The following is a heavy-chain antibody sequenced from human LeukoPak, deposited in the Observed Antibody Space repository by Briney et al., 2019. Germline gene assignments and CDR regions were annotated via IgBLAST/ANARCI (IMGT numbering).Heavy chain of an antibody. CDR3: ARHGPDTAMVGDFDY. CDR1: GGSISSYY. J-gene: IGHJ4*02. D-gene: IGHD5-18*01. CDR2: IYTSGST. V-gene: IGHV4-4*07. Sequence: SETLSLTRTVSGGSISSYYWSWIRQPAGKGLEWIGRIYTSGSTNYNPSLKSRVTMSVDTSKNQFSLKLSSVTAADTAVYYCARHGPDTAMVGDFDYWGQGTLVTVSS.